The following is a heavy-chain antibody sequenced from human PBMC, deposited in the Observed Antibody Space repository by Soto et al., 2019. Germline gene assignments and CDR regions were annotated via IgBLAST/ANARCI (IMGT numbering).Heavy chain of an antibody. J-gene: IGHJ4*01. CDR1: GGSFSGYD. D-gene: IGHD5-18*01. CDR3: ARAGWFEGRGYSL. V-gene: IGHV4-34*01. CDR2: INHSGST. Sequence: SETLSRTCAVYGGSFSGYDWSWIRQPPGKGLEWIGEINHSGSTNYNPSLKSRVTISVDTSKNQFSLKLTSVTAADTALYYCARAGWFEGRGYSLWGHGTLVTVSS.